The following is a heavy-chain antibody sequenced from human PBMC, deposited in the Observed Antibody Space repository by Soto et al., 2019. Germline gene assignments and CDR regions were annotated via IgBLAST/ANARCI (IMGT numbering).Heavy chain of an antibody. CDR3: ARRARPDFYYMDV. D-gene: IGHD6-6*01. Sequence: EVKLAESGGGLDQPGGSLRLSCAASGFTLSGYAMDWVRQAPGKGLEYVSGISSNGVGTYYANSVQGRFTISRDNSKNTVYLQMGSLRPEDMAVYYCARRARPDFYYMDVWGKGTTVTVSS. J-gene: IGHJ6*03. V-gene: IGHV3-64*01. CDR1: GFTLSGYA. CDR2: ISSNGVGT.